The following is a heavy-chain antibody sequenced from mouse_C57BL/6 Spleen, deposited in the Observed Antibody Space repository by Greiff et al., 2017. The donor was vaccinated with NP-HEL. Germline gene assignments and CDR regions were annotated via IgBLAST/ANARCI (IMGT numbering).Heavy chain of an antibody. J-gene: IGHJ1*03. V-gene: IGHV1-15*01. D-gene: IGHD1-1*01. CDR3: TRGRHYYGSSYVGYFDV. Sequence: QVQLQQSGAELVRPGASVTLSCKASGYTFTDYEMHWVKQTPVHGLEWIGAIDPETGGTAYNQKFKGKAILTADKSSSTAYMELRSLTSEDSAVYYCTRGRHYYGSSYVGYFDVWGTGTTVTVSS. CDR2: IDPETGGT. CDR1: GYTFTDYE.